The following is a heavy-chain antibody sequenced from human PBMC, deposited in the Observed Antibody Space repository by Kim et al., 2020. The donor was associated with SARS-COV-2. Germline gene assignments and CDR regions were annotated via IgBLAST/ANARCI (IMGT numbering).Heavy chain of an antibody. CDR1: GFTFSSHS. J-gene: IGHJ3*02. V-gene: IGHV3-21*01. CDR3: ARDMWESVAGQLSYDAFDI. D-gene: IGHD6-19*01. Sequence: GGSLRLSCAASGFTFSSHSMNWVRQAPGKGLEWVSSISSTSSYIYYADSVKGRFTISRDNAKNSLYLQMNSLRAEDTAVYYCARDMWESVAGQLSYDAFDIWGQGTMVTVSS. CDR2: ISSTSSYI.